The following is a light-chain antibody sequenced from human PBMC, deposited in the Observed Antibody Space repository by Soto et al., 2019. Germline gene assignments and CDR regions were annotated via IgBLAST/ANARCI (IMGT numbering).Light chain of an antibody. CDR1: QGISSA. CDR3: QQYYSYPFT. V-gene: IGKV1-13*02. Sequence: AIQLTQSPSSLSASVGDRVTISCRASQGISSALAWYQRKPGKPPRLLIYDASSLHTGVPSRFSGSGSGTDFTLTISSLQPEDFGRYYCQQYYSYPFTFGGGTKVEIK. CDR2: DAS. J-gene: IGKJ4*01.